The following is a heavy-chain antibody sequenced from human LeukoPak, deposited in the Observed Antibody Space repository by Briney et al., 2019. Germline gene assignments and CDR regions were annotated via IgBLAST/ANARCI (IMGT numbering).Heavy chain of an antibody. V-gene: IGHV1-2*02. CDR1: GYTFTGYY. CDR3: ARSFYDILTGYYYLADDY. D-gene: IGHD3-9*01. J-gene: IGHJ4*02. Sequence: GASVKVSCKASGYTFTGYYMHWVRQAPGQGLEWMGWINPNSGGTNYAQKFQGRVTMTRDTSISTAYMELSRLRSDDTAVYYCARSFYDILTGYYYLADDYWGQGTLVTVSS. CDR2: INPNSGGT.